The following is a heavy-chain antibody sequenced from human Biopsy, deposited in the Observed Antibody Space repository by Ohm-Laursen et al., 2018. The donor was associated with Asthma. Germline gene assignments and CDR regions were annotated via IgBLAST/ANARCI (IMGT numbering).Heavy chain of an antibody. CDR2: INSVFGTT. CDR3: ARKAGSCISRTCYSLDF. D-gene: IGHD2-2*01. Sequence: ASAKASCKSLGGTFNTYVIGWVRQAPGQGLEWKGGINSVFGTTTYPQKFQDRVTITADDSTSTVYMELSSLRSEDTAVYYCARKAGSCISRTCYSLDFWGQGTLVTVSS. CDR1: GGTFNTYV. J-gene: IGHJ4*02. V-gene: IGHV1-69*13.